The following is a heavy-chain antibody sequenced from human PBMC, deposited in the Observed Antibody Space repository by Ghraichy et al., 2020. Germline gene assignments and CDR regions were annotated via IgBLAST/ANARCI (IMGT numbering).Heavy chain of an antibody. J-gene: IGHJ5*01. CDR1: GGSLTSGTYY. CDR3: AGHAGAYLELWFDS. D-gene: IGHD7-27*01. V-gene: IGHV4-39*01. CDR2: IYYTGKT. Sequence: SETLSLTCSISGGSLTSGTYYWAWIRQAPGKGLEWIGSIYYTGKTYYNPYLKSRVTISVDTSKNHFALNLKSVTAADTHVYYCAGHAGAYLELWFDSWGQGNLVTVSA.